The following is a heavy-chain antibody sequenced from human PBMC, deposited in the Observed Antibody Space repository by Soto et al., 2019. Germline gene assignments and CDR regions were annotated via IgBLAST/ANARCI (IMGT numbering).Heavy chain of an antibody. CDR2: IYYSGST. D-gene: IGHD3-9*01. Sequence: PSETLSLTCTVSGGSISSSSYYWGWIRQPPGKGLEWIGSIYYSGSTYYNPSLKSRVTISVDTSKNQFSLKLSSVTAADTAVYYCASLPRAYDILTGYPFSGFDYWGQGTLVTVSS. CDR1: GGSISSSSYY. V-gene: IGHV4-39*01. CDR3: ASLPRAYDILTGYPFSGFDY. J-gene: IGHJ4*02.